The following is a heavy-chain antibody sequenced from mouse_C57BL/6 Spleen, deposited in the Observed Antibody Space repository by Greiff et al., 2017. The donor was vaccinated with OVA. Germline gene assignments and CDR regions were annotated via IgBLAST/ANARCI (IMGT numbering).Heavy chain of an antibody. V-gene: IGHV2-5*01. CDR2: ISSGGST. J-gene: IGHJ2*01. CDR3: AENDGDCGGYFDY. Sequence: VQLQQSGPGLVKPSQTLSLTCTVSGFSFTSYGVHWVRQSPGKGLEWLGAISSGGSTDYNAAIMTRLSINKNDTTSQVFFKMNRLQADDTAIYYYAENDGDCGGYFDYWGQGTTLTVSS. CDR1: GFSFTSYG. D-gene: IGHD2-13*01.